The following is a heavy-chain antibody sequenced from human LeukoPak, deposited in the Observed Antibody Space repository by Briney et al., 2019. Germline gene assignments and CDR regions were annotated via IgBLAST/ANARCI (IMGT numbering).Heavy chain of an antibody. CDR3: ATYWRHFDWLLSDS. CDR2: IKQEGSEK. V-gene: IGHV3-7*05. Sequence: GGSLRLSCEASGFTFCNYWMIWVRQAPGKGLEGVANIKQEGSEKHYVDSVKGRFTISRDNAKNSLYLQMNSLRAEDTAVYYCATYWRHFDWLLSDSWGLGPMVTVSS. CDR1: GFTFCNYW. D-gene: IGHD3-9*01. J-gene: IGHJ3*02.